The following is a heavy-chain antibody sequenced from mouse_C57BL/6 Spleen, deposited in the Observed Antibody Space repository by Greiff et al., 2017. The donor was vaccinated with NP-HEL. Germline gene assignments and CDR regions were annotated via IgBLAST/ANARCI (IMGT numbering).Heavy chain of an antibody. CDR3: AGRLGQGYAMDY. J-gene: IGHJ4*01. V-gene: IGHV5-6*02. CDR1: GFTFSSYG. CDR2: ISSGGSYT. Sequence: EVKLMESGGDLVKPGGSLKLSCAASGFTFSSYGMSWVRQTPDKRLEWVATISSGGSYTYYPDSVKGRFTISTDNAKNTLDLQMSSLKSEDTAMYDCAGRLGQGYAMDYWGQGTSVTVSS. D-gene: IGHD3-3*01.